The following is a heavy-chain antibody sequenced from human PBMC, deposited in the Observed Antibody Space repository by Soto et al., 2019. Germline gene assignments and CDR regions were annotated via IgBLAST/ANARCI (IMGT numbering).Heavy chain of an antibody. V-gene: IGHV4-4*02. J-gene: IGHJ6*01. CDR1: GASVTLSNW. D-gene: IGHD4-17*01. CDR3: ARGTGDYQDGYGV. Sequence: SETLSLTCTVSGASVTLSNWWTWIPQSPGRGLELIGPAYHSRRTNYNPTRDTPVTLSVDTYQNQFSLNLTFVTAAHTDVYYYARGTGDYQDGYGVWGQGKSGTASS. CDR2: AYHSRRT.